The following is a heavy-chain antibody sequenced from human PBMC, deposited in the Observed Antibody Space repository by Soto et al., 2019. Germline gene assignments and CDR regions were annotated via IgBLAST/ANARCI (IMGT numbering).Heavy chain of an antibody. CDR3: AGPYYDISTGYYIGHYYYYGMDV. D-gene: IGHD3-9*01. V-gene: IGHV1-18*01. CDR1: GYTFTSYG. Sequence: ASVKVSCKASGYTFTSYGISWVRQAPGQGLEWMGWINAYNGNTNYAQKLQGRVTMTTDTSTSTAYMELRSLRSDDTAVYYCAGPYYDISTGYYIGHYYYYGMDVWGQGTTVTVSS. J-gene: IGHJ6*02. CDR2: INAYNGNT.